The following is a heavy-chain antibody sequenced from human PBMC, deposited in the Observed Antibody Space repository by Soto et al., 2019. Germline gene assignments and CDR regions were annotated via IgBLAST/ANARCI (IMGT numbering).Heavy chain of an antibody. D-gene: IGHD3-22*01. J-gene: IGHJ6*02. Sequence: PSETLSLTCTVSGGSISSSSYYWGWIRQPPGKGLEWIGSIYYSGSTYYNPSLKSRVTISVDTSKSQFSLKLSSVTAADTAVYYCARGSSGYNWDYYYGMDVWGQGTTVTVSS. CDR3: ARGSSGYNWDYYYGMDV. CDR2: IYYSGST. CDR1: GGSISSSSYY. V-gene: IGHV4-39*07.